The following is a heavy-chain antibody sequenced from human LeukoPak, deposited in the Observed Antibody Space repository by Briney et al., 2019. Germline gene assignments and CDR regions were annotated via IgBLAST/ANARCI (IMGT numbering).Heavy chain of an antibody. D-gene: IGHD3-3*02. CDR1: GYTFTSRY. CDR2: INPSDGHT. V-gene: IGHV1-46*01. CDR3: ARVDAASGTHFWDN. J-gene: IGHJ4*02. Sequence: ASVKVSCKASGYTFTSRYIHWVRQAPGQGPEWLGIINPSDGHTIYAQKFQGRVTLTRDTSTTTVYMDLSSLTFEDTAVYYCARVDAASGTHFWDNWGQGTLVIVSS.